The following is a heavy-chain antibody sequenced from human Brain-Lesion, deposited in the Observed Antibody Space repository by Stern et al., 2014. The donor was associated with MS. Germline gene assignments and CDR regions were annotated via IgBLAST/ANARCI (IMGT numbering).Heavy chain of an antibody. CDR1: GYTLTELS. CDR2: FDPEDGET. Sequence: QMQLVHYGAEVKKPGASVKVSCKVSGYTLTELSMHWVRQAPGKGLEWMGGFDPEDGETIYAQKFQGRVTMTEDTSTDTAYMELSSLRSEDTAVYYCATLSPGAGGNYYRHFDYWGQGTLVTVSS. CDR3: ATLSPGAGGNYYRHFDY. V-gene: IGHV1-24*01. D-gene: IGHD1-26*01. J-gene: IGHJ4*02.